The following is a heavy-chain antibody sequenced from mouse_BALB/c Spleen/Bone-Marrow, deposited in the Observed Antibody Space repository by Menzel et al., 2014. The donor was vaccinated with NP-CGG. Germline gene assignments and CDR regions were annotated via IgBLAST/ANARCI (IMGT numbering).Heavy chain of an antibody. J-gene: IGHJ4*01. CDR1: VFNIKDTY. CDR3: ARWEYYAMDY. V-gene: IGHV14-3*02. CDR2: IDPANGNT. Sequence: VQLQQSGAELVKPGASVQLSCTASVFNIKDTYMHWVKQRPEQGLEWIGRIDPANGNTKYDPKFQGKATITADTSSNTAYLQLSNLTSEDTAVYYCARWEYYAMDYWGQGTSVTVSS. D-gene: IGHD4-1*01.